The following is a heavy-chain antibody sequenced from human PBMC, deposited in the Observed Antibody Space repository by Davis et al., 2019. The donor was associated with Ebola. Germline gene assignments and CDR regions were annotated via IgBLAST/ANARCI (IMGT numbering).Heavy chain of an antibody. D-gene: IGHD4-11*01. V-gene: IGHV3-66*01. CDR2: IYSGGST. CDR3: ARVPSTVTYYYYGMDV. J-gene: IGHJ6*02. CDR1: GFTVSSNY. Sequence: GGSLRLSCAASGFTVSSNYMSWVRQAPGKGLEWVSVIYSGGSTYYAVSVKGRFTISRDNSKNTLYLQMNSLRAEDTAVYYCARVPSTVTYYYYGMDVWGQGTTVTVSS.